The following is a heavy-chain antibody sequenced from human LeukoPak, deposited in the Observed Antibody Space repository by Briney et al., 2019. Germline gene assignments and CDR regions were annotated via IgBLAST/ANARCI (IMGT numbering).Heavy chain of an antibody. V-gene: IGHV4-34*01. J-gene: IGHJ4*02. CDR1: GGSFSGYY. CDR3: VRVDNGGNYFDY. CDR2: INHSGST. D-gene: IGHD4-23*01. Sequence: SETLSLTCAVYGGSFSGYYWSWIRQPPGKGLEWIGEINHSGSTNYNPSLKSRLTISADTSKNQFSLRLSSVTAADTAVYYCVRVDNGGNYFDYWGQGTLVTVSS.